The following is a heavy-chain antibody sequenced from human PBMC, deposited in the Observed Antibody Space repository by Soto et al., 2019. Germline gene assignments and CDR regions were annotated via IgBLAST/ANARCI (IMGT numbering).Heavy chain of an antibody. D-gene: IGHD6-13*01. V-gene: IGHV1-18*01. J-gene: IGHJ6*02. CDR3: GREGQQLAQEQYFQFNVVDV. CDR2: ISGDNVNR. CDR1: GYNLREYG. Sequence: QVHLVQSGVEVKKPGASVKVSCTAHGYNLREYGVSWLRQVPGQGFEWMGWISGDNVNRRSSQRFQDRLTMTKDTSTSTAPMELRSLRSDDTAVYFCGREGQQLAQEQYFQFNVVDVWGQGTSVTVSS.